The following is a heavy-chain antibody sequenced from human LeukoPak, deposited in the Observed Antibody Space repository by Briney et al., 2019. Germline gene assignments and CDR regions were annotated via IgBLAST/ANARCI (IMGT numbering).Heavy chain of an antibody. CDR3: ARHLSGSAMMHYFDY. CDR2: IYSSGNS. J-gene: IGHJ4*02. D-gene: IGHD5-18*01. CDR1: GASISSGRNY. Sequence: SETLPLTCIVSGASISSGRNYWGWIRQSPGKGLEWIASIYSSGNSYYNPSLKSRVSISVDTSKNHISLKLFSLTGADTALYYCARHLSGSAMMHYFDYWGQGNLVTVSS. V-gene: IGHV4-39*01.